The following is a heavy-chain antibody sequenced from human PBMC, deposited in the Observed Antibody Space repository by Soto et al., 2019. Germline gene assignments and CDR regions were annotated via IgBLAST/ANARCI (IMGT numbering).Heavy chain of an antibody. CDR2: ISAYTGNT. CDR3: AIVHGAAPYFDY. CDR1: GYTFINYG. Sequence: AASVKVSCKASGYTFINYGISWGRQAPGQGLEWMGWISAYTGNTNYAQKFQGRVTMTPDTSTSTAYMDLRSLRSKDTAVYYWAIVHGAAPYFDYWGQGPLVTVS. D-gene: IGHD6-13*01. V-gene: IGHV1-18*01. J-gene: IGHJ4*02.